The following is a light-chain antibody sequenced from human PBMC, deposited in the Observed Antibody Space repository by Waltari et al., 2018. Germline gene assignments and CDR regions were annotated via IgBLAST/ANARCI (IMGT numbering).Light chain of an antibody. CDR3: SSSTAIRAHVL. CDR2: DVN. CDR1: RSDVGGYVY. J-gene: IGLJ2*01. Sequence: QSALTQPASESGSPGQSITISCTGTRSDVGGYVYVSWYQQHPGKAPQLMIYDVNKLPSGVSIRFSGSTSCNAASLTISGLLADDDADYFCSSSTAIRAHVLFGGGTKLTVL. V-gene: IGLV2-14*03.